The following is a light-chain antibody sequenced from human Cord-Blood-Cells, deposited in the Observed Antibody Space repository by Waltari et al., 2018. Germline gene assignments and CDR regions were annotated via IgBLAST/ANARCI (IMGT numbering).Light chain of an antibody. CDR1: QSVSSSY. CDR2: GES. Sequence: EIVLTQSPGTLSLSPGERATLSCSASQSVSSSYLDWYQQKPGQAPRLIIYGESSRATGIPDRFSGSGSGTDFTLTISRLEPEDFAVYYCQQYGSSPGTFGQGTKVEIK. CDR3: QQYGSSPGT. V-gene: IGKV3-20*01. J-gene: IGKJ1*01.